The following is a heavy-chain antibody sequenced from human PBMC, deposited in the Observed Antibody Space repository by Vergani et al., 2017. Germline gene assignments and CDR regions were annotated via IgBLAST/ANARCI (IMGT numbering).Heavy chain of an antibody. D-gene: IGHD5-18*01. CDR2: IRNKAYGGTT. CDR1: NYSISRGYF. Sequence: VQLQESGPGLVKPSETLSLTCTVSNYSISRGYFWGWIRRPPGKGLEWVAFIRNKAYGGTTEYAASVKGRFTISRDDSKRLAYLQLSGLKTEDTAVYFCSRGRGDSFGYSDYWGQGTLVTVSS. J-gene: IGHJ4*02. V-gene: IGHV3-49*05. CDR3: SRGRGDSFGYSDY.